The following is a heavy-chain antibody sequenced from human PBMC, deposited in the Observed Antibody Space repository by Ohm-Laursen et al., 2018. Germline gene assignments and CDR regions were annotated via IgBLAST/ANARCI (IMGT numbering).Heavy chain of an antibody. D-gene: IGHD3-10*01. CDR3: AKDSGPDALDAFDI. CDR1: GFTFDDYA. Sequence: SLRLSCTASGFTFDDYAMRWVRQAPGKGLEWVSGISWNSGSIGYADSVKGRFTISRDNAKNSLYLQMNGLRAEDTALYYCAKDSGPDALDAFDIWGQGTMVTVSS. J-gene: IGHJ3*02. CDR2: ISWNSGSI. V-gene: IGHV3-9*01.